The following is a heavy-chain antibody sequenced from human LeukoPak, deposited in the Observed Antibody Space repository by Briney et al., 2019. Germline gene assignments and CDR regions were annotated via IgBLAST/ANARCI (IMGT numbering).Heavy chain of an antibody. CDR1: GRTVSSNH. D-gene: IGHD4-17*01. V-gene: IGHV3-53*01. CDR2: IHSGGGT. J-gene: IGHJ6*02. CDR3: ARDFTELYGDSYYYYGMDV. Sequence: PGGSLRLSCAASGRTVSSNHMSWVRQTPGKGLEWVSVIHSGGGTYYTDSVKGRFTVSRDSSKNTLFLQMNSLRAEDTAVYYCARDFTELYGDSYYYYGMDVWGQGTTVTVSS.